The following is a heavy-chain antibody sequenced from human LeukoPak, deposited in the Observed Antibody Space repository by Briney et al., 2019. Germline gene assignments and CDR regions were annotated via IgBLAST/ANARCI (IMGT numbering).Heavy chain of an antibody. CDR1: GFTFSSYA. V-gene: IGHV3-23*01. D-gene: IGHD6-13*01. CDR3: AKEMGSWYFEGITTFDY. J-gene: IGHJ4*02. CDR2: ISGSGGST. Sequence: EGSLRLSCAASGFTFSSYAMSWVRQAPGKGLEWVSAISGSGGSTYYADSVKGRFTISRDNSKNTLYLQMNSLRAEDTAVYYCAKEMGSWYFEGITTFDYWGQGTLVTVSS.